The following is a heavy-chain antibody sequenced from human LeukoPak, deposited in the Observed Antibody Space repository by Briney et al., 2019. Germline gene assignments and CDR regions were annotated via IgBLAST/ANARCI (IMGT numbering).Heavy chain of an antibody. D-gene: IGHD6-13*01. CDR1: GFTFSSYS. V-gene: IGHV3-21*01. CDR3: AKDSRYRIAAAGRNHYYYYYGMDV. Sequence: GGSLRLSCAASGFTFSSYSMNWVRQAPGKGLEWVSSISSSSSYIYYADSVKGRFTISRDNSKNTLYLQMNSLRAEDTAVYYCAKDSRYRIAAAGRNHYYYYYGMDVWGQGTTVAVSS. J-gene: IGHJ6*02. CDR2: ISSSSSYI.